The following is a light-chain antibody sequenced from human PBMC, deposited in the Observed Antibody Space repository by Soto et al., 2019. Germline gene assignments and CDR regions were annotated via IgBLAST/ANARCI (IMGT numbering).Light chain of an antibody. V-gene: IGKV1-39*01. CDR1: QSISIY. CDR2: AAS. J-gene: IGKJ5*01. CDR3: QQSYSTPIT. Sequence: IQMTPSPSSLSASVGDSVTMTCRASQSISIYLNWCQQKPGKTPKLLIYAASSLQSGVPSRFSGSGSGTDFTPTISSRLPEDFATYYCQQSYSTPITFGQGTRLEIK.